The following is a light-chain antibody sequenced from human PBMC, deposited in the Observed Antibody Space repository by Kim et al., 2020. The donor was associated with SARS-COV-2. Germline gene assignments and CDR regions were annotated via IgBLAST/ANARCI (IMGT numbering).Light chain of an antibody. Sequence: GQSVTISCTGTSSDVGGYNYVSWYQQHTGKAPKLMMYDVSKRPSGVPDRFSGSKSGNTASLTISGLQAEDEADYYCCSYAGSYTYVFGTGTKVTVL. CDR2: DVS. CDR1: SSDVGGYNY. J-gene: IGLJ1*01. V-gene: IGLV2-11*01. CDR3: CSYAGSYTYV.